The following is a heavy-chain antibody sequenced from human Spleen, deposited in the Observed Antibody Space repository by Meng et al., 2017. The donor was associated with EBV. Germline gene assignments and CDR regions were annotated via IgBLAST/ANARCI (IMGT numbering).Heavy chain of an antibody. CDR2: INPSGST. V-gene: IGHV4-34*01. Sequence: GQLRLWGAGLVKPSETLSLTCSVYGASFSDYYWTWIRQPPGKGLQWIGEINPSGSTHFNPSLQSRVTMSVDTSDNQFSLKLRSVTAADTAIYYCARGGVVTASYFDFWGQGTLVTVSS. CDR1: GASFSDYY. CDR3: ARGGVVTASYFDF. D-gene: IGHD2-21*02. J-gene: IGHJ4*02.